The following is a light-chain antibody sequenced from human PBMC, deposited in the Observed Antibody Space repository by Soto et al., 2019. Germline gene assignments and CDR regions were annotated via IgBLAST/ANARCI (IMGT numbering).Light chain of an antibody. J-gene: IGKJ2*01. CDR3: QQYGSSPKYT. V-gene: IGKV3-20*01. CDR1: QSVSSSC. Sequence: EIVLTQSPGTLSLSPGERATLSCRASQSVSSSCLAWYQQKPGQAPRLLIYGASRRATGIPDRFSGSGSGTDFTLTISRLEPEDFAVYYCQQYGSSPKYTFGQGTKLEIK. CDR2: GAS.